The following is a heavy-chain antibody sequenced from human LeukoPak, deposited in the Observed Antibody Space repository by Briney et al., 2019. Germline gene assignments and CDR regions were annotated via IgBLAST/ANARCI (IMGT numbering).Heavy chain of an antibody. CDR2: TWSDGRSE. J-gene: IGHJ4*02. CDR1: GVSLSSHG. V-gene: IGHV3-33*01. CDR3: ARDRGNDYFDS. Sequence: GGSLRLSCVVSGVSLSSHGMHWVRQAPGKRLAWLTFTWSDGRSEYYADSVKGRFSVSRDNSKNTVYLQIDSLRVEDTAVYYCARDRGNDYFDSCGQGTLVTVSS.